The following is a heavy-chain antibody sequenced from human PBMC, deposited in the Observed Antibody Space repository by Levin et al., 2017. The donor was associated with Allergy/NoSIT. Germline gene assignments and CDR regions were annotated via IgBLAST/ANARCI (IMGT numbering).Heavy chain of an antibody. CDR1: GYTFTSYG. CDR3: ARDRGWLQLAYYFDY. CDR2: ISAYNGNT. J-gene: IGHJ4*02. D-gene: IGHD5-24*01. V-gene: IGHV1-18*01. Sequence: GESLKISCKASGYTFTSYGISWVRQAPGQGLEWMGWISAYNGNTNYAQKLQGRVTMTTDTSTSTAYMELRSLRSDDTAVYYCARDRGWLQLAYYFDYWGQGTLVTVSS.